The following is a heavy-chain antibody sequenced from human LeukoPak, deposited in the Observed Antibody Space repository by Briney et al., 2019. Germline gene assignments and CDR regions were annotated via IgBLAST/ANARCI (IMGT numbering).Heavy chain of an antibody. CDR2: INPSGGST. V-gene: IGHV1-46*01. Sequence: ASVKVSCKASGYTFTSYYMHWVRQAPGQGLGWMGIINPSGGSTSYAQKFQGRVTMTRDTSTSTVYMELSSLRSEDTAVYYCARVQDVGGSIAEIGFDYWGQGTLVTVSS. D-gene: IGHD6-6*01. CDR3: ARVQDVGGSIAEIGFDY. J-gene: IGHJ4*02. CDR1: GYTFTSYY.